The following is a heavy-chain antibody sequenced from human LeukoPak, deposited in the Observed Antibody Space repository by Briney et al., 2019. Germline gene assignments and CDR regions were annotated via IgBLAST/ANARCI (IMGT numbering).Heavy chain of an antibody. CDR1: GFTFSSYS. D-gene: IGHD3-10*01. J-gene: IGHJ3*02. CDR3: ARSRVPRRGFTMVRGVKVGDAFDI. CDR2: ISSSSSYI. V-gene: IGHV3-21*01. Sequence: PGGSLRLSCAASGFTFSSYSMNWVRQAPGKGLEWVSSISSSSSYIYYADSVKGRFTISRDNAKNSLYLQMNSLRAGDTAVYYCARSRVPRRGFTMVRGVKVGDAFDIWGQGTMVTVSS.